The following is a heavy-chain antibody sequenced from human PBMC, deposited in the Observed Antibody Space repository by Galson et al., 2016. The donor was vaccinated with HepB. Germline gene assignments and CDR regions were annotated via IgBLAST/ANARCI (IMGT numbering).Heavy chain of an antibody. CDR2: VFYSGTT. Sequence: SETLSLTCPVSGASIRNSVYYWGWIRQPPGKGLEWIGSVFYSGTTYYNPSLKSRLTISVDTSKNQFSLKLTSVTAADTSVYYCARRGGSVGATSFDLWGQGTLVIVSS. D-gene: IGHD1-26*01. J-gene: IGHJ5*02. V-gene: IGHV4-39*01. CDR1: GASIRNSVYY. CDR3: ARRGGSVGATSFDL.